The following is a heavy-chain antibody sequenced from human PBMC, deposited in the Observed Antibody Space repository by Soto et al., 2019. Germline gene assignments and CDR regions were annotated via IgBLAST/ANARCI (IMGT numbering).Heavy chain of an antibody. Sequence: ASVKVSCKASGYTFTGYYMHWVRQAPGQGLEWMGWINPNSGGTNYAQKFQGWVTMTRDTSISTAYMELSRLRSDDTAVYYCARHYIWGSYALDYWGQGTLVTVSS. D-gene: IGHD3-16*01. J-gene: IGHJ4*02. CDR2: INPNSGGT. CDR1: GYTFTGYY. CDR3: ARHYIWGSYALDY. V-gene: IGHV1-2*04.